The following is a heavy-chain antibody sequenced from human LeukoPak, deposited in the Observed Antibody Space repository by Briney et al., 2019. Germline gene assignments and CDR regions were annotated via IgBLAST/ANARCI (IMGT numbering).Heavy chain of an antibody. CDR2: IRNKANKYTT. Sequence: PGGSLRLSCAVSGFTFSDHYMDWVRQAPGEGLEWVGRIRNKANKYTTEYAASVKGRFTISRDDSKNSLYLQMNSLKTEDTAMYHCASRLDYFDYWGQGTLVTVSS. J-gene: IGHJ4*02. CDR1: GFTFSDHY. V-gene: IGHV3-72*01. D-gene: IGHD2-21*01. CDR3: ASRLDYFDY.